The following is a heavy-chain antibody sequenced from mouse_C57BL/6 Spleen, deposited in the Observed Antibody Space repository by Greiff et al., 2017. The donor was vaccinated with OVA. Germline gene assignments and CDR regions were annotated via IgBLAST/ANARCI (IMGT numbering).Heavy chain of an antibody. CDR2: ISDGGSYT. CDR3: ARDDLSAMDY. Sequence: EVKVVESGGGLVKPGGSLKLSCAASGFTFSSYAMSWVRQTPEKRLEWVATISDGGSYTYYPDNVKGRFTISRDNAKNNLYLQMSHLKSEDTAMYYCARDDLSAMDYWGQGTSVTVSS. J-gene: IGHJ4*01. V-gene: IGHV5-4*01. CDR1: GFTFSSYA.